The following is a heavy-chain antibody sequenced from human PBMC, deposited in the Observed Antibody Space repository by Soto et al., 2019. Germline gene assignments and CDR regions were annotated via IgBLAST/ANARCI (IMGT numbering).Heavy chain of an antibody. CDR3: ARVIVPITVTTSKWFDP. J-gene: IGHJ5*02. V-gene: IGHV1-46*01. D-gene: IGHD4-17*01. Sequence: QVQLVQSGADVKKPGASVKVSCKASGYTFTTYYMHWVRQAPGQGLEWLGIINPSGGSTNYAQRLPGRVTQTSDSSTSRVYMELTNLRTDEPVVFYCARVIVPITVTTSKWFDPWGQGTLVPVSS. CDR1: GYTFTTYY. CDR2: INPSGGST.